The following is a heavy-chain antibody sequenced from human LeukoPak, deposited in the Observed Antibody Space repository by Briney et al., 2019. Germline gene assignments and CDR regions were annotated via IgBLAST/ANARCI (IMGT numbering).Heavy chain of an antibody. Sequence: SETLSLTCTVSGGFTSSSSYYWGWIRHPPGKGMERIGSIYYSGSTNYNPSLQRRVTISVDTSKNQFSLKLSSVTAAETAVYYCARGDCSGYYYRGNYFDYWGQGTLVTVSS. CDR1: GGFTSSSSYY. CDR3: ARGDCSGYYYRGNYFDY. J-gene: IGHJ4*02. V-gene: IGHV4-39*07. D-gene: IGHD3-22*01. CDR2: IYYSGST.